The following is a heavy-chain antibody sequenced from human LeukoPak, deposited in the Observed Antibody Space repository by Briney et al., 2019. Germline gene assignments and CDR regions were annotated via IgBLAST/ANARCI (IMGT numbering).Heavy chain of an antibody. CDR3: ARYGGYYHGAHY. J-gene: IGHJ4*02. D-gene: IGHD3-22*01. CDR2: INHSGST. V-gene: IGHV4-34*01. CDR1: GGSFSSYY. Sequence: SETLSLTCAVYGGSFSSYYWSWVRQPPGKWLEWIGEINHSGSTNYNPSLKSRVTISVDTSKNQFSLKLSSVTAADTAVYYCARYGGYYHGAHYWGQGTLVTVSS.